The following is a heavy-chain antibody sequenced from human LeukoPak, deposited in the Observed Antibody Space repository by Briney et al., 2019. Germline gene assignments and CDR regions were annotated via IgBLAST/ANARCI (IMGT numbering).Heavy chain of an antibody. CDR1: GGSISSYY. J-gene: IGHJ2*01. V-gene: IGHV4-59*08. Sequence: SETLSLTCTVSGGSISSYYWSWIRQPPGKGLEWIGYIYYSGSTNYNPSLKSRVTISVDTSKNQFSLQLNSVTPEDTAVYYCARQASWSFGWYFDLWGRGTLVTVSS. D-gene: IGHD3-10*01. CDR2: IYYSGST. CDR3: ARQASWSFGWYFDL.